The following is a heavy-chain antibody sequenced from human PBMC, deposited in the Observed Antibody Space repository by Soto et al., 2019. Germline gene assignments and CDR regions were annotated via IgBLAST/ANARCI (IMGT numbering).Heavy chain of an antibody. Sequence: QVQLVQSGAEVKKPGASVKVSCKASGYTFTGYYMHWVRQAPGQGLEWMGWINPNSGGTNYAQKFQGWVTMTRDTSISTAYMELGRLRSDDTAVYYCSRVYDRSGYYVFDVWGQGPTVTVSS. CDR2: INPNSGGT. D-gene: IGHD3-22*01. V-gene: IGHV1-2*04. CDR3: SRVYDRSGYYVFDV. J-gene: IGHJ6*02. CDR1: GYTFTGYY.